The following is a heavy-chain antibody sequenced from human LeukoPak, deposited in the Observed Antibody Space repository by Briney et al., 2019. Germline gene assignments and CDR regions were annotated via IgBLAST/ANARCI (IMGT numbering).Heavy chain of an antibody. CDR3: ARDVIAVALYYFDY. CDR2: ISYDGNNK. CDR1: GFTFNSHA. D-gene: IGHD6-19*01. Sequence: GRSLRLSCAASGFTFNSHAMHWVRQAPGKGLEWVAVISYDGNNKYYADSVKGRFTISRDNSKNTLYLQMNSLRAEDTAVYYCARDVIAVALYYFDYWGQGTLVTVSS. J-gene: IGHJ4*02. V-gene: IGHV3-30-3*01.